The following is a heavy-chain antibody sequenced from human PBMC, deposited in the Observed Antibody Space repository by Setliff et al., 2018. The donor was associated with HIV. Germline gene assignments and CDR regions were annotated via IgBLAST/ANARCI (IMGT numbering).Heavy chain of an antibody. D-gene: IGHD1-26*01. CDR1: GISINGYY. CDR2: VSSIGNT. J-gene: IGHJ4*02. Sequence: SETLSLTCSVSGISINGYYWSWIRQSPRTRLEWIGYVSSIGNTNYNPSLKSRVTISVDTSKNQLSLQLNSVTAADTAVYFCARTRAPYFFDFWGQGAQVTLL. CDR3: ARTRAPYFFDF. V-gene: IGHV4-4*08.